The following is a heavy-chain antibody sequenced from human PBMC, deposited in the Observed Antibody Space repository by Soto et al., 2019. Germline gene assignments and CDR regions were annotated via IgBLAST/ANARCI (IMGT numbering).Heavy chain of an antibody. V-gene: IGHV3-30*18. J-gene: IGHJ4*02. CDR1: GFTFRSYG. CDR3: AKDLRGYSSGPDY. D-gene: IGHD6-19*01. CDR2: ISHDGNSE. Sequence: QVQLVESGGGVVQPGRSLRLSCAASGFTFRSYGMKWVRQAPVKGLEWVAVISHDGNSEYYADSVKGRFIISRDNSKNTLYLQMNSLRAEDTAVYYCAKDLRGYSSGPDYWGQGTLVTVSS.